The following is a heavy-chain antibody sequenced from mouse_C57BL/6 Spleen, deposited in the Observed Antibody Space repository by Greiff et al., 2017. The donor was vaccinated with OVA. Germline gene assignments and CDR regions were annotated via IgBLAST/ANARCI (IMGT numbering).Heavy chain of an antibody. V-gene: IGHV5-12*01. CDR3: ARFAY. CDR1: GFTFSDYY. J-gene: IGHJ3*01. CDR2: ISNGGGST. Sequence: EVMLVESGGGLVQPGGSLKLSCAASGFTFSDYYMYWVRQTPEKRLVWVAYISNGGGSTYYPDTVKGRFTISRDNAKNTLYLQMSRLKSEDTAMYYCARFAYWGQGTLVTVSA.